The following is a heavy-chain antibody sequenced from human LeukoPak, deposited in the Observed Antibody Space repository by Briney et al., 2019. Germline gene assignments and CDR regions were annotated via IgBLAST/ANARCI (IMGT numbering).Heavy chain of an antibody. J-gene: IGHJ6*02. V-gene: IGHV1-2*02. CDR2: INPNSGGT. CDR3: ARTPRIVVVSYYYGMDV. Sequence: ASVKVSCKASGYTFTGYYMHWVRQAPGQGLEWMRWINPNSGGTNYAQKFQGRVTMTRDTSISTAYMELSRLRSDDTAVYYCARTPRIVVVSYYYGMDVWGQGTTVTVSS. D-gene: IGHD2-2*01. CDR1: GYTFTGYY.